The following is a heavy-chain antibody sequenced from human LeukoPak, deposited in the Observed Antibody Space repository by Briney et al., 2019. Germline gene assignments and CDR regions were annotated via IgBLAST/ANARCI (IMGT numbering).Heavy chain of an antibody. D-gene: IGHD3-22*01. CDR2: IYYSGST. CDR1: GGSISSSSYY. Sequence: RTSETLSLTCTVSGGSISSSSYYWGWIRQPPGKGLEWIGSIYYSGSTYYSPSLKSRVTISVDTSKNQFSLKLSSVTAADTAVYYCAREFRLYALPYYYDSSGYLDYWGQGTLVTVSS. V-gene: IGHV4-39*07. J-gene: IGHJ4*02. CDR3: AREFRLYALPYYYDSSGYLDY.